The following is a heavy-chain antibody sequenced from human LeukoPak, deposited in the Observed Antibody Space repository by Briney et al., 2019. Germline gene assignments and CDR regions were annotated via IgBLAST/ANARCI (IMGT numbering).Heavy chain of an antibody. V-gene: IGHV4-34*01. CDR3: ASGPPKDYDSSGYW. Sequence: SETLSLTCAVYGGSFSGYYWSWIRQPPGKGLEWIGEINHSGSTNYNPSLKSRVTISVDTSKNQFSLKLSSVTAADTAVYYCASGPPKDYDSSGYWWGQGTLVTVSS. D-gene: IGHD3-22*01. CDR1: GGSFSGYY. CDR2: INHSGST. J-gene: IGHJ4*02.